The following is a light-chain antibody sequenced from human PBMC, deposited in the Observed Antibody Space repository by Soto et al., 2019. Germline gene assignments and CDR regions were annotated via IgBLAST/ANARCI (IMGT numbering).Light chain of an antibody. V-gene: IGKV3-15*01. Sequence: EIVMTQSPATLSVSPGERATLSCRASQSVSSNLAWYQQKPGQAPRLLIYGASTRATGIPARFSSSGSGTEFTLTISSLQSEDFAVYYCQHYGSSLSITFGQGTRLEIK. CDR3: QHYGSSLSIT. J-gene: IGKJ5*01. CDR1: QSVSSN. CDR2: GAS.